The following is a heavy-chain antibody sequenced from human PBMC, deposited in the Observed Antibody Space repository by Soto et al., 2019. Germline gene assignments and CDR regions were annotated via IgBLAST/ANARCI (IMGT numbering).Heavy chain of an antibody. V-gene: IGHV3-23*01. CDR2: ISGRGGST. Sequence: EVQLLESGGGLVQPGGSLRLSCAASGFTFRSYAMSWVRQAPGKGLEWVSAISGRGGSTYYADSVKGRFTIYRDNSKNTLYLQMNSLRAEDTAVYYCAKGPSGAGMVYWGQGTLVTVSS. CDR3: AKGPSGAGMVY. D-gene: IGHD6-19*01. CDR1: GFTFRSYA. J-gene: IGHJ4*02.